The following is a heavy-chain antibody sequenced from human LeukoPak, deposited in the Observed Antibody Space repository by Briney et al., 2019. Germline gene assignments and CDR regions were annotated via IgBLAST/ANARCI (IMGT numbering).Heavy chain of an antibody. CDR3: ARGSPAAAGSLDY. CDR2: IYYSGST. J-gene: IGHJ4*02. CDR1: GGSTSSGDYY. V-gene: IGHV4-30-4*08. Sequence: SETLSLTCTVSGGSTSSGDYYWSWIRQPPGKGLEWIGYIYYSGSTYYNPSLKSRVTISVDTSKNQFSLKLSSITAADTAVYYCARGSPAAAGSLDYWGQGNLVTASS. D-gene: IGHD6-13*01.